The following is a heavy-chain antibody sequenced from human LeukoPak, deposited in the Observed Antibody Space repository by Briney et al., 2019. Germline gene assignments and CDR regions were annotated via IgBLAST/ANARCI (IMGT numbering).Heavy chain of an antibody. D-gene: IGHD4-17*01. Sequence: SETLSLPCAVSGGSISSGGFSWSWIRQPPGKGLEWIGYMYHGGSTYYNPSLESRVTISVDRSKNQFSLKLSSVTAADTAVYYCASTNDFGDYVGAWGQGTLVTVSS. CDR1: GGSISSGGFS. CDR2: MYHGGST. V-gene: IGHV4-30-2*01. J-gene: IGHJ5*02. CDR3: ASTNDFGDYVGA.